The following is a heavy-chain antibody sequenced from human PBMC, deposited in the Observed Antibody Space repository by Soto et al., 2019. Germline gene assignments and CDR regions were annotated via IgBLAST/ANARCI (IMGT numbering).Heavy chain of an antibody. D-gene: IGHD1-26*01. CDR2: IWYDGTNK. Sequence: QVQLVESGGGVVQPGRSLRLSCAASGFTFSSYGMHWVRQAPGKGLEWVAFIWYDGTNKYYADSVKGRFTISRDNSNNTLYLQMNSLRAEDTAVYYCAIDRWELLRGPFDYWGQGTLVTVSS. CDR3: AIDRWELLRGPFDY. J-gene: IGHJ4*02. CDR1: GFTFSSYG. V-gene: IGHV3-33*01.